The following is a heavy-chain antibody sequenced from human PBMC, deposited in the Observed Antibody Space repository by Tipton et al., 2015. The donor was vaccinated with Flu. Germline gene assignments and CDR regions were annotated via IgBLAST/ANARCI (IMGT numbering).Heavy chain of an antibody. Sequence: QLVQSGAEVKQPGESLKISCKGSGYSFTSYWIGWVRQMPGKGLEWMGIISPGDSDTRYSPSFQGQVTISADKSISTAYLQWSSLKASDTAMYYCARSTYCSSTNCYSPGGYWGQGTLVTVSS. J-gene: IGHJ4*02. D-gene: IGHD2-2*02. CDR3: ARSTYCSSTNCYSPGGY. CDR2: ISPGDSDT. CDR1: GYSFTSYW. V-gene: IGHV5-51*01.